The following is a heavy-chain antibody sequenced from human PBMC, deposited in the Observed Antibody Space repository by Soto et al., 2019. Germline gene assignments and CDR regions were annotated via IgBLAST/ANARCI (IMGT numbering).Heavy chain of an antibody. D-gene: IGHD2-15*01. J-gene: IGHJ3*01. CDR1: GFTFSSYT. CDR3: LKGDNRWSLAAFDL. V-gene: IGHV3-23*01. Sequence: EVQLLESGGGLVQPGGSLRLSCAASGFTFSSYTMNWVRQAPGKGLEWVSAVTGNGGNTYYVDSVKGRFAIYRDNSKNTLYLQMNSLMAEDTAIYYCLKGDNRWSLAAFDLWGQGTMVTVSS. CDR2: VTGNGGNT.